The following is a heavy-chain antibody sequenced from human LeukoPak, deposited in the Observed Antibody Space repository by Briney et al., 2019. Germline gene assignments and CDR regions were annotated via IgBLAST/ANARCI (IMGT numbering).Heavy chain of an antibody. Sequence: GGSLRLSCAASGFKFVDYAMHWVRQAPGKGLEWVSGISWRGARSGYADSVKGRFTISRDNAKNSLYLQMNSLRAEDTAVYYCASNDYNNYPNRFDPWGQGTLVTVSS. CDR3: ASNDYNNYPNRFDP. CDR2: ISWRGARS. CDR1: GFKFVDYA. V-gene: IGHV3-9*01. J-gene: IGHJ5*02. D-gene: IGHD4-11*01.